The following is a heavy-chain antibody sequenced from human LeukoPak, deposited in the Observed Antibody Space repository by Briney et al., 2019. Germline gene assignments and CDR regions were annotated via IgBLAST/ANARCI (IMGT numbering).Heavy chain of an antibody. Sequence: SSETLSLTCAVYGGSFSGYYWSWIRQPPGKGLEWIGEINHSGSTNYNPSLKSRLTISVDTSKNQFSLKLTSVTAADTAVYYCARGLGLAAPGDHRGQGTLVTVSS. CDR1: GGSFSGYY. CDR2: INHSGST. J-gene: IGHJ4*02. V-gene: IGHV4-34*01. CDR3: ARGLGLAAPGDH. D-gene: IGHD6-19*01.